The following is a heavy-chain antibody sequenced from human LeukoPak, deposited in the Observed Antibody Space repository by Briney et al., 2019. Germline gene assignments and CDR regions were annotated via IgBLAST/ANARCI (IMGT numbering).Heavy chain of an antibody. D-gene: IGHD1-1*01. J-gene: IGHJ6*02. CDR2: IWYDGSNK. V-gene: IGHV3-33*01. CDR1: GFTFSSYG. CDR3: ARGSKLEPRGPYYYGMDV. Sequence: GRSLRLSCAASGFTFSSYGMHWVRQAPGKGLEWVAVIWYDGSNKYYADSVKGRFTIPRDNSKNTLYLQMNSLRAEDTAVYYCARGSKLEPRGPYYYGMDVWGQGTTVTVSS.